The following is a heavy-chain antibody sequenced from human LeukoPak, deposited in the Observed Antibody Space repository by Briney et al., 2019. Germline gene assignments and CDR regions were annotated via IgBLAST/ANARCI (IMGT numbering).Heavy chain of an antibody. V-gene: IGHV3-11*04. Sequence: GGSLRLSCAASGSTFSDYYMSWIRQAPGKGLEWVSYISSSGSTIYYADSVKGRFTISRDNAKNSLYLQMNSLRAEDTAVYYCARDQVAGTTSFDYWGQGTLVTVSS. J-gene: IGHJ4*02. CDR1: GSTFSDYY. CDR3: ARDQVAGTTSFDY. CDR2: ISSSGSTI. D-gene: IGHD6-19*01.